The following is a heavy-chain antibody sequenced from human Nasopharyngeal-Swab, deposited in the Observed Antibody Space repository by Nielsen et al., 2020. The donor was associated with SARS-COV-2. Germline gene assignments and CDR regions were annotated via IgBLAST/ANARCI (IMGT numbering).Heavy chain of an antibody. Sequence: GSLRLSCSVTGDSIDRSSFYWAWIRQPPGKGLDRIGSIFYNGNTYYNPSLKSRVTISVDTSKNEFSVKLSSATAADTAVYYCARRQSSGWYGSFDYWGQGRLVTVSS. D-gene: IGHD6-19*01. CDR3: ARRQSSGWYGSFDY. CDR1: GDSIDRSSFY. CDR2: IFYNGNT. V-gene: IGHV4-39*01. J-gene: IGHJ4*02.